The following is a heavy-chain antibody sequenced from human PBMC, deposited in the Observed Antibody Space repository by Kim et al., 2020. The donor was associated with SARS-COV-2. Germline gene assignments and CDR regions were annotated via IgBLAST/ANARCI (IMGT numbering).Heavy chain of an antibody. Sequence: ASVKVSCKASGYTFTSYGISWVRQAPGQGLEWMGWISAYNGNTNYAQKLQGRVTMTTDTSTSTAYMELRSLRSDDTAVYYCARDQDILTGLGWFDLWGRGTLVTVSS. CDR2: ISAYNGNT. CDR3: ARDQDILTGLGWFDL. D-gene: IGHD3-9*01. J-gene: IGHJ2*01. V-gene: IGHV1-18*01. CDR1: GYTFTSYG.